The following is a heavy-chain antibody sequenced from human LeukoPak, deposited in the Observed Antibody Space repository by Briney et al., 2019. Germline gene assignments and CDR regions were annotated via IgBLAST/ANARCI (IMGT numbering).Heavy chain of an antibody. V-gene: IGHV3-20*04. CDR1: GFTFDDYG. D-gene: IGHD5-24*01. CDR3: ARVAGEMATIVMDY. J-gene: IGHJ4*02. Sequence: AGGSLRLSCAASGFTFDDYGMSWVRQAPGKGLEWVSGINWNGDSTGYADSVKGRFTISRDNAKNSLYLQMNSLRAEDTALYYCARVAGEMATIVMDYWGQGTLVTVSS. CDR2: INWNGDST.